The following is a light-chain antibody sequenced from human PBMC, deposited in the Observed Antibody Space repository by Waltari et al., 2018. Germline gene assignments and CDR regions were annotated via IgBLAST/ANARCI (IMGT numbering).Light chain of an antibody. CDR2: KDT. CDR1: ILAKRY. J-gene: IGLJ2*01. CDR3: YCAVDNNKF. Sequence: SSELTQPSSVSVSPGQTATITCSGDILAKRYARWFQKKPGQGPVLVIFKDTERPSGIPERFSGSSSGTTVTLTISGAQVEDEAEYYCYCAVDNNKFFGGGTRLTV. V-gene: IGLV3-27*01.